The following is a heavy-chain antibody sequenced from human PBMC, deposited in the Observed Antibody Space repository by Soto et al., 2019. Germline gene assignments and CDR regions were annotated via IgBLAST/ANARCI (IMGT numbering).Heavy chain of an antibody. V-gene: IGHV3-23*01. CDR2: ISGSGGST. CDR3: AKGSGLNAFDI. CDR1: GFSFSNSW. J-gene: IGHJ3*02. Sequence: PGGSLRLSCAASGFSFSNSWMHWVRQAPGKGLEWVSTISGSGGSTYYADSVKGRFTISRDNSKNTLYLQMNSLRAEDTAVYYCAKGSGLNAFDIWGQGTMVTVSS. D-gene: IGHD2-15*01.